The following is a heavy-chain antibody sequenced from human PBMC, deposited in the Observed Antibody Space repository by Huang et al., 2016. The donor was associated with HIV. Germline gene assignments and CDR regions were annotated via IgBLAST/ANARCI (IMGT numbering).Heavy chain of an antibody. J-gene: IGHJ6*02. V-gene: IGHV4-4*07. CDR2: CYTSGNT. D-gene: IGHD2-2*01. CDR1: GGSIGTYY. CDR3: ARENEFCGSTNCHHYYYGLDV. Sequence: QVQLQESGPGLVKPSETLSLTCTVSGGSIGTYYWSWSRQSAGKGLEWIGRCYTSGNTNYNPSLRSRVTMSVDTSKNQFSLRLTSVTAADTAVYYCARENEFCGSTNCHHYYYGLDVWGQGTTVTVSS.